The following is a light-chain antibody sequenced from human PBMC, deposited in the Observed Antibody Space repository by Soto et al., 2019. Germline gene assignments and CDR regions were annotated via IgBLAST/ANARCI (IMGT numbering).Light chain of an antibody. Sequence: DIVLTQSPVSLPVTPGEPASISCRSSESLLHSNGYHYLDWYVQKPGRSPQLLIYLASIRPSGVPDRFSGSGAGTDFTLKISRVEAEDVGVYYCMQSLQTSSLTFGGGTKVEI. CDR2: LAS. CDR1: ESLLHSNGYHY. J-gene: IGKJ4*01. CDR3: MQSLQTSSLT. V-gene: IGKV2-28*01.